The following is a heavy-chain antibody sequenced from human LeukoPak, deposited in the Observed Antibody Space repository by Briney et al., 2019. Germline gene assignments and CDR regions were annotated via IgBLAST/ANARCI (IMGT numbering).Heavy chain of an antibody. V-gene: IGHV3-23*01. D-gene: IGHD2-2*01. CDR1: GFTFSSDA. CDR2: ISGSGGST. CDR3: AKDGVLGCSSTSCYSGYFDY. Sequence: GGSLRLSCAASGFTFSSDAMSWVRQAPGKGLEWVSAISGSGGSTYYADSVKGRFTISRDNSKNTLYLQMNSLRAEDTAVYYCAKDGVLGCSSTSCYSGYFDYWGQGTLVTVSS. J-gene: IGHJ4*02.